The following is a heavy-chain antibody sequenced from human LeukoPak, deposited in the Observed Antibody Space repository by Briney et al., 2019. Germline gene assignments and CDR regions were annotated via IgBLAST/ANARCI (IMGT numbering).Heavy chain of an antibody. CDR2: IIPIFSTA. CDR3: ARDEDYYGMDV. J-gene: IGHJ6*04. Sequence: SVKVSCTASGGTVSSYAISWVRQAPGQGLEWMGGIIPIFSTANYAQKFQGRVTITADESTSTAYMELSSLRSEDTAVYYCARDEDYYGMDVWGKGTTVTVSS. CDR1: GGTVSSYA. V-gene: IGHV1-69*13.